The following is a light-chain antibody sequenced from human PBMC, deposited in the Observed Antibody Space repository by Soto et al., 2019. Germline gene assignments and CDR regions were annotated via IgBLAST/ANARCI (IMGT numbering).Light chain of an antibody. CDR1: SSDVGIYNY. J-gene: IGLJ1*01. CDR2: EVS. CDR3: SSYTTSSTRV. Sequence: QSVLTQPASVSGSPGQSIAMSCTGSSSDVGIYNYVSWYQQHPGKVPKLIIYEVSNRPSGVPNRFSGSKSGNTASLTISGLQAEDEADYYCSSYTTSSTRVFGTGTKAPS. V-gene: IGLV2-14*01.